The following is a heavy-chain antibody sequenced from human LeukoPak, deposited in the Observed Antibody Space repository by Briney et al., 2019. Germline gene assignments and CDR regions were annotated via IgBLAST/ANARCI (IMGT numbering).Heavy chain of an antibody. CDR1: GFTFSSYD. CDR3: ARGINYYDSSGFDY. D-gene: IGHD3-22*01. CDR2: IGTAGDT. V-gene: IGHV3-13*01. Sequence: GGSLRLSCAASGFTFSSYDMHWVRQATGKGLEWVSAIGTAGDTYYPGSVKGRLTISRENAKNSLYLQMNSLRAGDTAVYYCARGINYYDSSGFDYWGQGTLVTVSS. J-gene: IGHJ4*02.